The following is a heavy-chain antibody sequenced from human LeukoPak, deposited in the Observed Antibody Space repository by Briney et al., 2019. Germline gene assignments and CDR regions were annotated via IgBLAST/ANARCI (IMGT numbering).Heavy chain of an antibody. CDR3: ARHVRATAVDWFDP. V-gene: IGHV4-59*08. D-gene: IGHD6-13*01. Sequence: SETLSLTCTVSGGSISSYYWSWIRQPPGKGLEWIGYIYYSGSTNYNPSLKSRVTISVDTSKNQFPLKLSSVTAADTAVYYCARHVRATAVDWFDPWGQGTLVTVSS. CDR1: GGSISSYY. CDR2: IYYSGST. J-gene: IGHJ5*02.